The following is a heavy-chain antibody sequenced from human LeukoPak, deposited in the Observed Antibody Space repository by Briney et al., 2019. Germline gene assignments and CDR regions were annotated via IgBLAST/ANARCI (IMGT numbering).Heavy chain of an antibody. V-gene: IGHV3-23*01. CDR3: AKTERFDP. Sequence: GGSLRLSCAASGFEFGDYVMSWVRQAPGKGLEWVSTIGGSGTTTQYADSVKGRFTISRENSKNTLYLQMNRLRAEDTAVCYCAKTERFDPWGQGTLVTVSS. CDR2: IGGSGTTT. CDR1: GFEFGDYV. J-gene: IGHJ5*02. D-gene: IGHD1-1*01.